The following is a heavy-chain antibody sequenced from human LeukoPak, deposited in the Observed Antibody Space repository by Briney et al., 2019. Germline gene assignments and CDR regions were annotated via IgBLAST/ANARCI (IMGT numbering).Heavy chain of an antibody. J-gene: IGHJ4*02. CDR1: GYTFTSYG. CDR2: ISAYTGNT. Sequence: ASVKVSCKASGYTFTSYGISWVRQAPGQGLEWMGWISAYTGNTNYAQKLQGRVTLTTDTSANTAYMDLRSLRSDDTAVYFCARASRDYDFWSGYNFWGQGTLVTVSS. CDR3: ARASRDYDFWSGYNF. D-gene: IGHD3-3*01. V-gene: IGHV1-18*01.